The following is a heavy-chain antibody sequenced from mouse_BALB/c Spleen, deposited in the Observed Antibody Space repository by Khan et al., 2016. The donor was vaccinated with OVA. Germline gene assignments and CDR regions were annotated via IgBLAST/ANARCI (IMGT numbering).Heavy chain of an antibody. V-gene: IGHV1-4*01. Sequence: QVQLQQSGAELARPGASVKMSCKASAYTFTSYTMHWVKQRPGQGLEWIGYINPSNTYTNYNQKFKDKATLTADKSSNTAYMQLSSLTSEDSAVYYCVRSGAYYRYDGYFDVWGAGTTVTVSS. D-gene: IGHD2-14*01. CDR3: VRSGAYYRYDGYFDV. CDR2: INPSNTYT. CDR1: AYTFTSYT. J-gene: IGHJ1*01.